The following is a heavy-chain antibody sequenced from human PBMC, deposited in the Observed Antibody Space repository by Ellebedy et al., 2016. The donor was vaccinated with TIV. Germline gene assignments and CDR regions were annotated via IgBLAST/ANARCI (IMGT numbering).Heavy chain of an antibody. J-gene: IGHJ6*03. D-gene: IGHD3-16*01. CDR1: GFTFTSYG. CDR2: ISAYNGNT. Sequence: ASVKVSXXASGFTFTSYGISWVRQAPGQGLEWMGWISAYNGNTNYAQKLQGRVTMTTDTSTSTAYMELSSLRSEDTAVYYCARDWGSNGRINYYYYMDVWGKGTTVTVSS. CDR3: ARDWGSNGRINYYYYMDV. V-gene: IGHV1-18*01.